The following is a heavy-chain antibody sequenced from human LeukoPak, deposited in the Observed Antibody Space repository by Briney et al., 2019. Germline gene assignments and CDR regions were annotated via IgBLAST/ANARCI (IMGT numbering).Heavy chain of an antibody. J-gene: IGHJ5*02. CDR3: ARVVFTDILSTNWFDP. CDR2: VYSGGST. D-gene: IGHD3-9*01. Sequence: GGSLRLSCAASGFTVSSDYMTWVRQAPGKGLEWVPFVYSGGSTYYEDSVKGRFTISRDSSKNTLFLQMNSLRVGDTAVYYCARVVFTDILSTNWFDPWGQGTLVTVSS. CDR1: GFTVSSDY. V-gene: IGHV3-53*01.